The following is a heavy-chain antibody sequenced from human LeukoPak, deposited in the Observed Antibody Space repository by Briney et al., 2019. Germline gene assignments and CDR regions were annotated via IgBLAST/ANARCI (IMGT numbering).Heavy chain of an antibody. D-gene: IGHD2-8*01. CDR1: GFTFSSYA. J-gene: IGHJ4*02. V-gene: IGHV3-30-3*01. CDR3: ARDSLNALDY. CDR2: ISYDGSNK. Sequence: PGGSLRLSCAASGFTFSSYAMHWVRQAPGKGLEWVAVISYDGSNKYYADSVKGRFTISRDNSKNTLYLQMNGLRPEDTALYHCARDSLNALDYWGQGTLVTVSS.